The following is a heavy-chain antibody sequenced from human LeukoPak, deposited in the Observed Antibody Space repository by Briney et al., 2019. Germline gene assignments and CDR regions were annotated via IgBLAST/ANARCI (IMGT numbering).Heavy chain of an antibody. J-gene: IGHJ6*03. D-gene: IGHD3-3*01. CDR2: ISGSGGST. V-gene: IGHV3-23*01. Sequence: PGGSLRLSCAASGFTFSDYYMSWIRQAPGKGLEWVSAISGSGGSTYYADSVKGRFTISRDNSKNTLYLQMNSLRAEDTAVYYCAKTYSDFWSGYYTVDYYMDVWGKGTAVTASS. CDR3: AKTYSDFWSGYYTVDYYMDV. CDR1: GFTFSDYY.